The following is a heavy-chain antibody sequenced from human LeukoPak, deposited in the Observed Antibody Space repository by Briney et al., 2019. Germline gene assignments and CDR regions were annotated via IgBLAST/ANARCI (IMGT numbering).Heavy chain of an antibody. J-gene: IGHJ4*02. CDR1: GFTFSSYA. CDR2: ISGSRGGT. V-gene: IGHV3-23*01. CDR3: AKWGCSGSDCYPFDY. Sequence: GGSLRLSCAASGFTFSSYAMSWVRQAPGKGLEWVSAISGSRGGTYYADSVKGRFTISRDNSKNTLYLQMNSLRAEDTALYYCAKWGCSGSDCYPFDYWGQGTLVTVSS. D-gene: IGHD2-15*01.